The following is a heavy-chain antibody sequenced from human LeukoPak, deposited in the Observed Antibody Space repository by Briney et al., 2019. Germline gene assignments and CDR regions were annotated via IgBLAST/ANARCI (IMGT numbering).Heavy chain of an antibody. J-gene: IGHJ4*02. CDR1: GFTFSSYG. CDR2: IRYDGSNK. CDR3: AKDPTPTYYDFWSGFDY. V-gene: IGHV3-30*02. D-gene: IGHD3-3*01. Sequence: PGGSLRLSCAASGFTFSSYGMHWVRQAPGKGLEWVAFIRYDGSNKYYADSVKGRFTISRDNSKNTLYLQMNSLRAEDTAVYYCAKDPTPTYYDFWSGFDYWGQGTLVTVSS.